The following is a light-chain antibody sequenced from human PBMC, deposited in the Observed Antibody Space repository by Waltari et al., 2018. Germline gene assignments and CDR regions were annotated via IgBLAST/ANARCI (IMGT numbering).Light chain of an antibody. CDR1: QSISSY. J-gene: IGKJ2*01. CDR2: AAS. Sequence: DIQMTQSPSSLSASLGDRVTITCRASQSISSYLNWYQQKPGKAPKLLIYAASSLQSGVPSRFSGSGSETDFTLTISSLQPEDFATYYCQQSYSTRMYTFGQGTKLEIK. V-gene: IGKV1-39*01. CDR3: QQSYSTRMYT.